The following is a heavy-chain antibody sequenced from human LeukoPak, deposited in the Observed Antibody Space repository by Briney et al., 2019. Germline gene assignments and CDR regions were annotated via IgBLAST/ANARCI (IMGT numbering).Heavy chain of an antibody. CDR2: INWNGGST. V-gene: IGHV3-20*04. CDR1: GFTFDDYG. D-gene: IGHD1-26*01. J-gene: IGHJ4*02. Sequence: GWSPRLSCVASGFTFDDYGMSWVRQAPGKGLEWVSGINWNGGSTGYADSVKGRFTISRDNAKNSLYLPVNSLRAEHAAVYYCPREDGVGATSEYWGEGSLVTVSS. CDR3: PREDGVGATSEY.